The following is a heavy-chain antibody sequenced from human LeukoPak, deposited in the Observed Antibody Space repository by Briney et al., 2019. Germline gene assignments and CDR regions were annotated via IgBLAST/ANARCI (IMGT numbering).Heavy chain of an antibody. CDR1: EFSVGSNY. D-gene: IGHD3-16*01. V-gene: IGHV3-66*01. CDR2: IYSGGST. CDR3: ARGTWGYFDS. Sequence: GGSLRLSCAASEFSVGSNYMTWVRQAPGKGLEWVSLIYSGGSTYYADSVKSRFTISRDNAKNSLYLQMSSLRAEDTAVYYCARGTWGYFDSWGQGTLVTVSS. J-gene: IGHJ4*02.